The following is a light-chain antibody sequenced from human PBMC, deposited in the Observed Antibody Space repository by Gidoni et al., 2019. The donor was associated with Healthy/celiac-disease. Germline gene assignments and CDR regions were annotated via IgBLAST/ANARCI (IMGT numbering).Light chain of an antibody. V-gene: IGLV3-25*03. J-gene: IGLJ3*02. CDR3: QSADSSGTWV. CDR2: KDS. Sequence: SYELTQPPSVSVSPGQTARITCSGDALPKQYAYWYQQKPGQAPVLVIYKDSERPSGIPERFSGSSSGTTVTLTISGVQAEDEADYYCQSADSSGTWVFGGGTKLTVX. CDR1: ALPKQY.